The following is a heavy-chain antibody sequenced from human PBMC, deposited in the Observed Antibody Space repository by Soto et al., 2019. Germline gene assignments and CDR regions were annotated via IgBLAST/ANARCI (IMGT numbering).Heavy chain of an antibody. J-gene: IGHJ5*02. D-gene: IGHD2-15*01. CDR2: ISSRGST. Sequence: QVQLRESGPGLVKPSQTLSLTCTVSGGSISSGVFYWSWIRQHPGKGLEWIGYISSRGSTYYNPSLKSRVTISVDPPEKQFSVWLTSVTAPDPAVYYCARLSPLRRGGNWFDPWGQGTLVGVSS. CDR3: ARLSPLRRGGNWFDP. CDR1: GGSISSGVFY. V-gene: IGHV4-31*03.